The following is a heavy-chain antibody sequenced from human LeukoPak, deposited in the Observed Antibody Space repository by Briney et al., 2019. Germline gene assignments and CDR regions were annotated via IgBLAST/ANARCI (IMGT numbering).Heavy chain of an antibody. J-gene: IGHJ4*02. CDR1: GGSISSYY. D-gene: IGHD5-24*01. CDR2: IYYSGST. Sequence: SETLSLTCTVSGGSISSYYWSWIRQPPGKGLEWIGYIYYSGSTNYNPSLKSRVTISVDTSTNQFSLKLSSVTAADTAVYYCARDIKVEMATITDYWGQGTLVTVSS. V-gene: IGHV4-59*01. CDR3: ARDIKVEMATITDY.